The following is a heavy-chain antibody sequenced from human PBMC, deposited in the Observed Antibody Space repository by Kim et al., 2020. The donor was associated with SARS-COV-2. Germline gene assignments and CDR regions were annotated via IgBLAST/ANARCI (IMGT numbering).Heavy chain of an antibody. CDR2: EK. Sequence: EKYYVDSGKGRFTTARDNAKNSLYLQMDSLRAEDTAVYYCARAFSGGRFDYWGQGILVIVSS. D-gene: IGHD6-19*01. V-gene: IGHV3-7*03. J-gene: IGHJ4*02. CDR3: ARAFSGGRFDY.